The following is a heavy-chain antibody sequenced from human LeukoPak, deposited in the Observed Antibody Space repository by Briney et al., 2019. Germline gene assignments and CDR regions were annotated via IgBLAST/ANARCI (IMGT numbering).Heavy chain of an antibody. V-gene: IGHV1-18*01. J-gene: IGHJ4*02. CDR1: GYTFISYG. Sequence: GSSVKVSCKASGYTFISYGFTWVRQAPGQGLEWMGWINAYTGNTNYAQKRQGRVAMTTDTSTSTAYMELRSLRSDDTAVYYCARALGTLSSAFDYWGQGTLVTVSS. CDR2: INAYTGNT. D-gene: IGHD3-22*01. CDR3: ARALGTLSSAFDY.